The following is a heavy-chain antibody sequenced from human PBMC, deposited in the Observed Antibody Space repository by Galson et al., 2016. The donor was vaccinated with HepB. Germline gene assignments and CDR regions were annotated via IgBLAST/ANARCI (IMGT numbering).Heavy chain of an antibody. V-gene: IGHV3-13*01. CDR1: GFTFSSYD. J-gene: IGHJ4*02. CDR3: ARGTSDYVWGNYRYTGVFDS. CDR2: IGTAGDT. Sequence: SLRLSCAASGFTFSSYDMHWVRQATGKGLEWVSVIGTAGDTSYLDSVKGRFTISRENAKNSLYLQMNSLRAGDTAVYYCARGTSDYVWGNYRYTGVFDSWGQGTRVTVSS. D-gene: IGHD3-16*02.